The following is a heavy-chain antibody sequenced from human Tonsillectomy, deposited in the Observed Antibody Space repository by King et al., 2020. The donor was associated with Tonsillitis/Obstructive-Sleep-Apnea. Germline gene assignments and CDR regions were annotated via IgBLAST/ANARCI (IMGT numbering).Heavy chain of an antibody. Sequence: QLVQSGAEVKKPGSSVKVSCKASGGTFSKYSISWVRQAPGQGLEWMGGIIPFFDTTNYAQKLQGRVTITADESTSTVHMELSSLRSEDTAVYYCARLYGDYSRGSFDIWGQGTMVTVSS. J-gene: IGHJ3*02. V-gene: IGHV1-69*12. CDR2: IIPFFDTT. CDR3: ARLYGDYSRGSFDI. CDR1: GGTFSKYS. D-gene: IGHD4-17*01.